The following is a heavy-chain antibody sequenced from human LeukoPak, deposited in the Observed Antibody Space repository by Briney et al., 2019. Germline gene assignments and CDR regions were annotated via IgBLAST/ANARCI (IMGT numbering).Heavy chain of an antibody. CDR1: GFTFSSYS. D-gene: IGHD2-8*01. Sequence: GGSLRLSCAASGFTFSSYSMNWVRQAPGKGLEWVSSISSSSSYIYYADSVKGRFTISRDNAKNSLYLQMNSLRADDTAVYYCARDNPMVYATYDHWGQGTLVTVSS. CDR3: ARDNPMVYATYDH. J-gene: IGHJ4*02. CDR2: ISSSSSYI. V-gene: IGHV3-21*01.